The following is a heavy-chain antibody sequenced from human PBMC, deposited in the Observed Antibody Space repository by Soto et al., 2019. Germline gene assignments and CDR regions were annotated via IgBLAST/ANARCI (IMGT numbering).Heavy chain of an antibody. CDR3: ATSRISITVYGETEYCFDY. CDR2: INPNSGDT. J-gene: IGHJ4*02. CDR1: GYIFTAYY. D-gene: IGHD6-19*01. V-gene: IGHV1-2*04. Sequence: EASVKVSCKASGYIFTAYYMHWLRQAPGQGLEWMGWINPNSGDTNHTQKFEGWVTMTRDTSINTVYMELSRLRSDDTAVYYCATSRISITVYGETEYCFDYWGQGTPVTSPQ.